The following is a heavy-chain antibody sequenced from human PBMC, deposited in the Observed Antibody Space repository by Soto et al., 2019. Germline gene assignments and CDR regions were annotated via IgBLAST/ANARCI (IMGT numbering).Heavy chain of an antibody. Sequence: GSLRLSCATSGFPFSAFVMNWVRHAPGKGLEWVSGIGGSGASIYYADSVKGRFTISRDNSKNTLYLQMNSLRAEDTAVYYCAKDSDVVTAILDYWGQGTPVTVSS. CDR2: IGGSGASI. J-gene: IGHJ4*02. CDR3: AKDSDVVTAILDY. D-gene: IGHD2-21*02. CDR1: GFPFSAFV. V-gene: IGHV3-23*01.